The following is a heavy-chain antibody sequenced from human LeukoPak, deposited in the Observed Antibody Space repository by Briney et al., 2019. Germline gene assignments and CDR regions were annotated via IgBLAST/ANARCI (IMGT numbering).Heavy chain of an antibody. CDR1: GGSISSDY. Sequence: PSETLSLTCTVSGGSISSDYWTWIRQPPGKGLEWIGYIYYTGATSYNPSLKSRVTISVDTSKNQFSLKLSSVTAADTAVYYCARLQYSAAGPSRKAWGQGTLVTVSS. CDR2: IYYTGAT. D-gene: IGHD6-13*01. J-gene: IGHJ5*02. CDR3: ARLQYSAAGPSRKA. V-gene: IGHV4-59*08.